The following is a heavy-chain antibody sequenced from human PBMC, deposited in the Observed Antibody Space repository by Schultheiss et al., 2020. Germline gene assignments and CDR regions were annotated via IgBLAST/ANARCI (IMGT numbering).Heavy chain of an antibody. J-gene: IGHJ1*01. CDR3: ARGGRVAVASHFSTEYFQH. CDR1: GGSISGYY. V-gene: IGHV4-34*01. CDR2: IYHSGST. Sequence: SQTLSLTCTVSGGSISGYYWSWIRQPPGKGLEWIGEIYHSGSTNYNPSLKSRVTISVDTSKNQFSLQLNSVTPEDTAVYYCARGGRVAVASHFSTEYFQHWGQGTLVTVSS. D-gene: IGHD6-19*01.